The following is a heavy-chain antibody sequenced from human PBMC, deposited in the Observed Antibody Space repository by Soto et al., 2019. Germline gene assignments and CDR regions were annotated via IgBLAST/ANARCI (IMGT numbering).Heavy chain of an antibody. CDR3: ARRLEHYYYYGMDV. D-gene: IGHD1-1*01. J-gene: IGHJ6*02. CDR2: ISWNSGSI. V-gene: IGHV3-9*01. Sequence: GGSLRLSCDASGFTFDDYAMHWVRQAPGKGLEWVSGISWNSGSIGYADSVKGRFTISRDNAKNSLYLQMNSLRAEDTALYYCARRLEHYYYYGMDVWGQGTTVTVSS. CDR1: GFTFDDYA.